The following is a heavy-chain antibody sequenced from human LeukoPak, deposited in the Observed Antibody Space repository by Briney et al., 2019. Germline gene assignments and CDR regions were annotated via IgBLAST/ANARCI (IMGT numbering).Heavy chain of an antibody. CDR3: ATQIPRGYSYGDGSY. V-gene: IGHV4-39*01. Sequence: PSETLSLTCTVSGGSISSSSYYWGWIRPPPGKGLEWIGSIYYSGSTYYNPSLKSRVTISVDTSKNQFSLKLSSVTAADTAVYYCATQIPRGYSYGDGSYWGQGTLVTVSS. CDR2: IYYSGST. CDR1: GGSISSSSYY. J-gene: IGHJ4*02. D-gene: IGHD5-18*01.